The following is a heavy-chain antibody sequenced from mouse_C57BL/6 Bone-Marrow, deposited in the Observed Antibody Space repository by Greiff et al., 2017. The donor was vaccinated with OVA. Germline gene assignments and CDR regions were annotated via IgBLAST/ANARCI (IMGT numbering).Heavy chain of an antibody. CDR3: ARGGPLGYFDV. D-gene: IGHD3-3*01. J-gene: IGHJ1*03. Sequence: VQLKESGPGLVKPSQSLSLTCSVTGYSITSGYCGGSFGLFPSNKREWMGYRTSDCSNNYNPSLKNRISITRDTSKNQFFLKLNSVTTEDTATYYCARGGPLGYFDVWGTGTTVTVSS. CDR2: RTSDCSN. V-gene: IGHV3-6*01. CDR1: GYSITSGYC.